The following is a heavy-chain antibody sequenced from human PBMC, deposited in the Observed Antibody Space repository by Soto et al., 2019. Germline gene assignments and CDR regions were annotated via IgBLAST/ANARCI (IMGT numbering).Heavy chain of an antibody. V-gene: IGHV3-23*01. CDR3: AKDQVGANHFDY. D-gene: IGHD1-26*01. J-gene: IGHJ4*02. Sequence: EVHLLESGGGLVQPGGSLRLSCAASGFTFSSYAMSWVRQAPGKGLEWVSAISGGGGSTYYADSVKGRFTISRDNSKHTLYLQMNSLRAEDTAVYYCAKDQVGANHFDYWGQGTLVTVSS. CDR1: GFTFSSYA. CDR2: ISGGGGST.